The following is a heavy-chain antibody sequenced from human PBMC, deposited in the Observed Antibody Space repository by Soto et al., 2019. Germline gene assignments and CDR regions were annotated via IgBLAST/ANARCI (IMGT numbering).Heavy chain of an antibody. CDR1: GDSVSNNRAA. J-gene: IGHJ4*02. V-gene: IGHV6-1*01. CDR2: TYYRSKWYN. CDR3: VRMDVAVGGFFDH. Sequence: PSQTLSLTCVISGDSVSNNRAAWNWIRQSPSRGLEWLGRTYYRSKWYNDYGVSVKSRISINPETSKNQFSLQLTSVTPDDTAIYYCVRMDVAVGGFFDHWGQGNLVTVSS. D-gene: IGHD6-19*01.